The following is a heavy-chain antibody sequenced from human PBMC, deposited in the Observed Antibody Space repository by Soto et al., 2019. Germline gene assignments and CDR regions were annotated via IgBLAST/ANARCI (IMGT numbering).Heavy chain of an antibody. Sequence: ASVKVSCKASGGTFSSYTISWVRQAPGQGLEWMGRIIPILGIANYAQKFQGRVTITADKSTSTAYMELSSLRSEDTAVYYCARGSLRYFDWLPGSEWFDPWGQGTLVTVSS. D-gene: IGHD3-9*01. J-gene: IGHJ5*02. CDR1: GGTFSSYT. V-gene: IGHV1-69*02. CDR3: ARGSLRYFDWLPGSEWFDP. CDR2: IIPILGIA.